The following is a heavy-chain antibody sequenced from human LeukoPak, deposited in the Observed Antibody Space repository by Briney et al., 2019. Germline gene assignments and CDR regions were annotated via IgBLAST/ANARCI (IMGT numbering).Heavy chain of an antibody. CDR3: AKDSGFGLNGFDP. J-gene: IGHJ5*02. V-gene: IGHV6-1*01. Sequence: SQTHSLTCAISGDSVSSNSAAWNWIRQSPSRGLEWLGRTYYRSKWYDDYAVSVKSRITINPDTSKNQFSLQLNSVTPDDTAVYYCAKDSGFGLNGFDPWGQGTLVTVSS. CDR1: GDSVSSNSAA. D-gene: IGHD3-16*01. CDR2: TYYRSKWYD.